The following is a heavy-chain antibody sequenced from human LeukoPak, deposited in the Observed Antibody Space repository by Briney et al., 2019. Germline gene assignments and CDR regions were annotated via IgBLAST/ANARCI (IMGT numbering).Heavy chain of an antibody. V-gene: IGHV3-74*01. J-gene: IGHJ5*02. CDR1: GFTFSSFW. Sequence: PGGSLRLSCAASGFTFSSFWMHWVRQAPGKGLVWVSRINSVGSSTSYADSVKGRFTISRDNAKNTLYLQMNSLRAEDTAMYYCARGYSRNPNWFDPWGQGTLVTVSS. CDR3: ARGYSRNPNWFDP. D-gene: IGHD6-13*01. CDR2: INSVGSST.